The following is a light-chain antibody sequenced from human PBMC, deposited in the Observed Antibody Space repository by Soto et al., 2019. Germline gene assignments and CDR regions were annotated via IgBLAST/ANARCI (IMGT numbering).Light chain of an antibody. CDR2: DAS. V-gene: IGKV3-11*01. CDR1: QSVSSY. J-gene: IGKJ1*01. Sequence: VFTRPRATMSXXQVERXTDACXASQSVSSYLAWYQQKPGQAHRLIIYDASKRAAGITDRLSGSGSGTDFTLTTTSLEPEDFAVYFSQQRSDSPRPFAQGTKLDNK. CDR3: QQRSDSPRP.